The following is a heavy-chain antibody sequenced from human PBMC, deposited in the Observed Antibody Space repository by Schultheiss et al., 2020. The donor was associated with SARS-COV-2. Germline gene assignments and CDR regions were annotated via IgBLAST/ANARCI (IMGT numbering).Heavy chain of an antibody. V-gene: IGHV4-59*01. J-gene: IGHJ4*02. CDR3: AREGDSSGYYYPIDY. Sequence: SETLSLTCAVYGGSFSGYYWSWIRQPPGKGLEWIGYIYYSGSTNYNPSLKSRVTISVDTSKNQFSLKLSSVTAADTAVYYCAREGDSSGYYYPIDYWGQGTLVTVSS. CDR2: IYYSGST. CDR1: GGSFSGYY. D-gene: IGHD3-22*01.